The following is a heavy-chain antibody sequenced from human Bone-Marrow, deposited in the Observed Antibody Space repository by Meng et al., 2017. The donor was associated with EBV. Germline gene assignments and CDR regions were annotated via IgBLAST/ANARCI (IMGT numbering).Heavy chain of an antibody. V-gene: IGHV4-4*02. CDR1: SVFITSGDW. J-gene: IGHJ4*02. Sequence: QVQPRVPAPGPVRPSGTLPLPGAVSSVFITSGDWWSWVRQSPGKGLEWIGEIHHSGGTSYNPSLKSRVTISLDMSKDQFSLRLSSVTAADTAVYYCARAGYHRPASEYWGQGTLVTVSS. CDR2: IHHSGGT. D-gene: IGHD2-15*01. CDR3: ARAGYHRPASEY.